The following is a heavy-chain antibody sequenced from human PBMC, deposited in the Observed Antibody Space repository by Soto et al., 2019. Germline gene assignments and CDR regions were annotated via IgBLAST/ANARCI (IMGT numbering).Heavy chain of an antibody. V-gene: IGHV3-30*18. CDR3: AKGEGAAD. J-gene: IGHJ4*02. CDR1: GFTFSSYG. CDR2: ISYDGSNK. D-gene: IGHD6-13*01. Sequence: QVQLVESGGGVVQPGRSLRLSCAASGFTFSSYGMHWVRQAPGKGLEWVAVISYDGSNKYYADSVKGRFTISRDNSKNTLYLQMNSLRAEDTAVYYCAKGEGAADWGQGTLVTVSS.